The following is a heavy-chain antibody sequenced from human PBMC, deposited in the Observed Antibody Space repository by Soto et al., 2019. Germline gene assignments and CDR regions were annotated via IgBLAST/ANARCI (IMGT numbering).Heavy chain of an antibody. J-gene: IGHJ6*02. CDR3: ARGRQRPSRRYYYYYGMDV. CDR2: MNPNSGNT. Sequence: ASVKVSCKASGYTFTSYDINWVRQATGQGLEWMGWMNPNSGNTGYAQKFQGRVTMTRNTSISTAYMELSSLRSEDTAVYYCARGRQRPSRRYYYYYGMDVWGQGTTVTVSS. CDR1: GYTFTSYD. V-gene: IGHV1-8*01. D-gene: IGHD6-25*01.